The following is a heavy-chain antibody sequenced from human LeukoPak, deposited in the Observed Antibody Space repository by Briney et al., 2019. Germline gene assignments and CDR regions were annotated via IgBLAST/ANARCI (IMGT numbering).Heavy chain of an antibody. Sequence: SVKVSCKASGGTFSSYAISWVRQAPGQGLEWMGGIIPIFGTANYAQKFQGRVTITTDESASTAYMELSSLRSEDTAVYYCASGSRVLRFLEWLSVDYWGQGTLVTVSS. CDR1: GGTFSSYA. CDR2: IIPIFGTA. D-gene: IGHD3-3*01. J-gene: IGHJ4*02. CDR3: ASGSRVLRFLEWLSVDY. V-gene: IGHV1-69*05.